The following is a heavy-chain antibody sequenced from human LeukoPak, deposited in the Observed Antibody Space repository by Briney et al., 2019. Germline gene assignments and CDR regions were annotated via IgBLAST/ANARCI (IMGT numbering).Heavy chain of an antibody. Sequence: PGRSLRLSCVVSGFTVSSNYMSWVRQAPGKVLEWVSAISGSGGSTYYADSVKGRFTISRDNSKNTLYLQMNSLRAEDTAVYYCAKDPYGDYGDMDWFDPWGQGTLVTVSS. V-gene: IGHV3-23*01. CDR3: AKDPYGDYGDMDWFDP. D-gene: IGHD4-17*01. CDR1: GFTVSSNY. J-gene: IGHJ5*02. CDR2: ISGSGGST.